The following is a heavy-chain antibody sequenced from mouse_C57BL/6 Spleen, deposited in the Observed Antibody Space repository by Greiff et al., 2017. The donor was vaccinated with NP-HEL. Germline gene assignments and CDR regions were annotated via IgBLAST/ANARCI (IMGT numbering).Heavy chain of an antibody. CDR3: ARRGSSSRWYFDV. CDR2: IYLRVGST. D-gene: IGHD1-1*01. V-gene: IGHV1-78*01. Sequence: QVQLQQSDAELVKPGAPVEISCKVSGYTFTDPTIHWMKQRLEQGLEWFGYIYLRVGSTKYNEKFKGKATLTAAKSSSTADMQLNSLTSEDSAVYFCARRGSSSRWYFDVWGTGTTVTVSS. J-gene: IGHJ1*03. CDR1: GYTFTDPT.